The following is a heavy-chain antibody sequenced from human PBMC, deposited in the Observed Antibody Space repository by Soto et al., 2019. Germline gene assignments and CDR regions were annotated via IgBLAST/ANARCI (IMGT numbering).Heavy chain of an antibody. D-gene: IGHD2-8*01. CDR1: CFTFSDYH. CDR2: YISGGNTM. V-gene: IGHV3-11*01. J-gene: IGHJ4*02. Sequence: GGSLRLSCTASCFTFSDYHMNCIRQAPGKGLVGVSDYISGGNTMYYAAPVQGRFTISRDHARNSFVLHMNNLTDAATPAFSCARDLRYCTRTTGYPPRAFLKGFFFDYCGQGAQGTVSS. CDR3: ARDLRYCTRTTGYPPRAFLKGFFFDY.